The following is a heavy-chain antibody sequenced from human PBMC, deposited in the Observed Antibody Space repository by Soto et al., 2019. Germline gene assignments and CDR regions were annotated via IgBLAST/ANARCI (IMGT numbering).Heavy chain of an antibody. J-gene: IGHJ6*02. V-gene: IGHV4-59*12. CDR3: ARGVGIAAAGTGGYYYGMDV. Sequence: SETLSLTCTVSGGSISSYYWSWIRQPPGKGLEWIGYIYYSGSTNYNPSLKSRVTISVDTSKNQFSLKLSSVTAADTAVYYCARGVGIAAAGTGGYYYGMDVWGQGTTVTVSS. CDR1: GGSISSYY. CDR2: IYYSGST. D-gene: IGHD6-13*01.